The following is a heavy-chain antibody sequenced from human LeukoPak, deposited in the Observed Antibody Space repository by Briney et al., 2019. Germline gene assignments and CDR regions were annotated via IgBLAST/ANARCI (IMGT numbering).Heavy chain of an antibody. CDR1: GGSISSYY. J-gene: IGHJ4*02. CDR2: IYYSGST. D-gene: IGHD4-23*01. CDR3: ARYDYGGNFDY. V-gene: IGHV4-59*08. Sequence: SETLSLTCTVSGGSISSYYWSWIRQPPGKGLEWIGYIYYSGSTNYNPSLKSRVTISVDTSKNQFSLKLSSVTAADTAVYYCARYDYGGNFDYWGQGTLVTVS.